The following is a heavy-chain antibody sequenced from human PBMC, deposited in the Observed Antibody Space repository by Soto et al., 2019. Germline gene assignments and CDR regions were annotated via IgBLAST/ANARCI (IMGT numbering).Heavy chain of an antibody. V-gene: IGHV4-39*01. CDR2: IYYSGST. CDR1: GGSISSSSYY. CDR3: ARSLGGGRWDY. J-gene: IGHJ4*02. D-gene: IGHD3-16*01. Sequence: SETLSLTCTVSGGSISSSSYYWGWIRQPPGKGLEWIGSIYYSGSTYYNPSLKSRVTISVDTSKNQFSLKLSSVTAADTAVYYCARSLGGGRWDYWGPGTLVTVS.